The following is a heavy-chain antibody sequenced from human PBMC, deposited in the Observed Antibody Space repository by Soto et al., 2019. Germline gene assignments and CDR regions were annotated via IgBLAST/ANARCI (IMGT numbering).Heavy chain of an antibody. V-gene: IGHV1-8*02. J-gene: IGHJ5*02. D-gene: IGHD6-13*01. CDR3: ARMASAGTLNWFDP. Sequence: EASVKVSCKASGYTFINFDISWVRQAAGQGLEWLGWMNPGSGKTGYASKFQGRVAMTRDASTGTSHLELSSPTSDDTAVYYCARMASAGTLNWFDPWGQGTLVTVSS. CDR1: GYTFINFD. CDR2: MNPGSGKT.